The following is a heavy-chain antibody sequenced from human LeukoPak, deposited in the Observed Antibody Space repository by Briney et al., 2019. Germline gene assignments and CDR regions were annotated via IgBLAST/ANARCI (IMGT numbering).Heavy chain of an antibody. J-gene: IGHJ4*02. CDR3: ARTSRGKQLVLFDY. Sequence: PGRSLRLSCAASGFTFSSYSMSWVRQAPGKGLEWVANIKQDESEKYYVDSVKGRFTISRDNAKNSLYLQMNSLRAEDTAVYYCARTSRGKQLVLFDYWGQGTLVTVSS. V-gene: IGHV3-7*04. CDR2: IKQDESEK. D-gene: IGHD6-6*01. CDR1: GFTFSSYS.